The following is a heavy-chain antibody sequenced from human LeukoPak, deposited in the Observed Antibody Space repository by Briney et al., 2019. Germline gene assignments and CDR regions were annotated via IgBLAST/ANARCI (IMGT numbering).Heavy chain of an antibody. CDR1: GYSFTSYW. CDR2: INPNDSDT. V-gene: IGHV5-51*01. Sequence: GESLKISCKGSGYSFTSYWIGWVRQMPGKGVEWMGMINPNDSDTRYSPSSEGHVTFSADKSTSAVFMQWSSLESSDTAMYYCVRSRRTNTGDPDWGQYWGQGTLVTVSS. CDR3: VRSRRTNTGDPDWGQY. D-gene: IGHD2-21*02. J-gene: IGHJ1*01.